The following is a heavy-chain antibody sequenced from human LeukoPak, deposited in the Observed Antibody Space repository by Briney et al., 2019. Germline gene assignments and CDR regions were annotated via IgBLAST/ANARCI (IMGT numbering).Heavy chain of an antibody. CDR2: ISYDGSNK. J-gene: IGHJ6*03. CDR3: ARGHCGGDCYSVGYYYMDV. V-gene: IGHV3-30-3*01. D-gene: IGHD2-21*01. CDR1: GFTFSSYA. Sequence: GGSLRLSCAASGFTFSSYAMHWVRQAPGKGLEWVAVISYDGSNKYYADSVKGRFTISRDNSKNTLYLQMNSLRAEDTAVYYCARGHCGGDCYSVGYYYMDVWGKGTTVTVSS.